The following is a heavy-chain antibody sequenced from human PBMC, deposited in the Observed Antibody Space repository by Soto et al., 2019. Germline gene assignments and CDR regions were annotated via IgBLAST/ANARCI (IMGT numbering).Heavy chain of an antibody. CDR2: ISGNHGDT. CDR3: ARDAYYDGSGSYYRYNWVDP. J-gene: IGHJ5*02. Sequence: ASVKVSCKASGYTFTSYGISWVRQAPGQGLEWMGWISGNHGDTKYAQKLQGRVTMTIDTSTSTAYMELGSLRSDDTAMYYCARDAYYDGSGSYYRYNWVDPWG. D-gene: IGHD3-10*01. CDR1: GYTFTSYG. V-gene: IGHV1-18*01.